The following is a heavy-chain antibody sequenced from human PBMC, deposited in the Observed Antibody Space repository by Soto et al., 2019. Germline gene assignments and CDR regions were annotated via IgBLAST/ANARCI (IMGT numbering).Heavy chain of an antibody. J-gene: IGHJ4*02. CDR3: ATSAAAPGNY. D-gene: IGHD6-13*01. CDR2: IKQDGSDK. V-gene: IGHV3-7*01. Sequence: EVHLVESGGGLVQPGGSLRLPCAASGFTFSSYWISWVRQAPGKGLEWVANIKQDGSDKYYVDSVKGRFTISRDNAKNSLYLQMNSLRAEDTAVYYCATSAAAPGNYWGQGTLVTVSS. CDR1: GFTFSSYW.